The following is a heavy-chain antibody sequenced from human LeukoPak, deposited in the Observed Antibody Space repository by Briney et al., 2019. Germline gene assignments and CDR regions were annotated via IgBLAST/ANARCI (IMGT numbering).Heavy chain of an antibody. J-gene: IGHJ6*03. D-gene: IGHD2-2*01. CDR2: ISSSSSYI. CDR3: ARGCSSTSCFWKGAYYMDV. Sequence: PGGSLRLSCAASGFTFSSYSMNWVRQAPGKRLEWGSSISSSSSYIYYADSVKGRFTISRDNAKNSLYLQMNSLRAEDTAVYYCARGCSSTSCFWKGAYYMDVWGKGTTVTVSS. V-gene: IGHV3-21*01. CDR1: GFTFSSYS.